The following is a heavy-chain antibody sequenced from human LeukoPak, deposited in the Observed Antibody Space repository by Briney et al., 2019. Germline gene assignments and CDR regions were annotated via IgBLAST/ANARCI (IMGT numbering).Heavy chain of an antibody. Sequence: PSETLSLTCTVSGGSISSHYWSWIRQPPGKGLEWIGCIYYSGSTNYNPSLKSRVTISVDTSKNQFSLKLSSVTAADTAVYYCARANRGYYDSSGYSPWFDPWGQGTLVTVSS. CDR1: GGSISSHY. CDR2: IYYSGST. D-gene: IGHD3-22*01. V-gene: IGHV4-59*11. J-gene: IGHJ5*02. CDR3: ARANRGYYDSSGYSPWFDP.